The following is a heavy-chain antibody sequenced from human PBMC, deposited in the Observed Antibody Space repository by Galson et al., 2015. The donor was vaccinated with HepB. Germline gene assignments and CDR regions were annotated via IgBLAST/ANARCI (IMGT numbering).Heavy chain of an antibody. Sequence: SVKVSCKVSGYTLTELSMHWVRQAPGKGLEWMGRIIPILGIANYAQKFQGRVTITADKSTSTAYMELSSLRSEDTAVYYCAREYGSGSYSLGPWGQGTLVTVSS. CDR3: AREYGSGSYSLGP. D-gene: IGHD3-10*01. CDR2: IIPILGIA. V-gene: IGHV1-69*04. J-gene: IGHJ5*02. CDR1: GYTLTELS.